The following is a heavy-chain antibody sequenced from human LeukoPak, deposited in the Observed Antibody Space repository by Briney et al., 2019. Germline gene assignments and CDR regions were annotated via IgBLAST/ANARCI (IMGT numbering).Heavy chain of an antibody. J-gene: IGHJ4*02. CDR2: IYSGGST. V-gene: IGHV3-66*04. Sequence: GSLRLSCAASGFTVSSNYMSWVRQAPGKGLEWVSVIYSGGSTYYADSVKGRFTISRDNSKNTLYLQMNSLRAEDTAVYYCARPNFWSGYYGDYWGRGTLVTVSS. CDR3: ARPNFWSGYYGDY. CDR1: GFTVSSNY. D-gene: IGHD3-3*01.